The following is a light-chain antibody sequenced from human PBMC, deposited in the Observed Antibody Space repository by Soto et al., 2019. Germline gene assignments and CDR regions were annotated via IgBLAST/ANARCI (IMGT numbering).Light chain of an antibody. CDR2: KAS. CDR1: QSISSW. J-gene: IGKJ1*01. Sequence: DIQMTQSPSTLSASVGDRVTITCRASQSISSWLAWYQQKPGKAPKLLIYKASSLESGVPSRFSGSGSGTEFTLTISSLQPDDFATYSCQQYNSYSPWTFGQGTKVEIK. V-gene: IGKV1-5*03. CDR3: QQYNSYSPWT.